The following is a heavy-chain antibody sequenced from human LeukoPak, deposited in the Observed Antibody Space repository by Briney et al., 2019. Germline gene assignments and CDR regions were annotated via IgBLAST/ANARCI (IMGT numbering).Heavy chain of an antibody. J-gene: IGHJ6*03. CDR2: ISGSGGST. Sequence: GGSLRLSCAASGFTFSSYAMSWVRQAPGKGLEWVSAISGSGGSTYYADSVKGQFTISRDNSKNTLYLQMNSLRAEDTAVYYRAKAGHSYYYYYYMDVWGKGTTVTVSS. CDR1: GFTFSSYA. V-gene: IGHV3-23*01. CDR3: AKAGHSYYYYYYMDV. D-gene: IGHD2-21*01.